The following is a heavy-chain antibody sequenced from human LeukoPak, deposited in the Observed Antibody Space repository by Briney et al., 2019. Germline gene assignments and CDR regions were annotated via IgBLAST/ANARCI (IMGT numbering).Heavy chain of an antibody. V-gene: IGHV4-61*03. J-gene: IGHJ6*03. CDR2: VDHTGST. CDR3: ARGRVSSSTWYSTYYYYFYMDV. Sequence: SETLSLTCSVSGYSISSGYYWTWIRQPPGKGLEWIGYVDHTGSTNFNPSLNGRVSISRDTTNNLFSLRLRSVTAADTAVYFCARGRVSSSTWYSTYYYYFYMDVWGKGTTVTVSS. D-gene: IGHD1-1*01. CDR1: GYSISSGYY.